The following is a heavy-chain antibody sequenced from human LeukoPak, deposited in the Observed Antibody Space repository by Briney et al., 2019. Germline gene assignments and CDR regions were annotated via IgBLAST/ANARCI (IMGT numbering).Heavy chain of an antibody. CDR2: ISAYNGNT. J-gene: IGHJ6*02. CDR3: ARDIVVAPAANHYYYGMDV. D-gene: IGHD2-2*01. V-gene: IGHV1-18*04. CDR1: GYTFSSYY. Sequence: ASVKVSCKASGYTFSSYYMHWVRQAPGQGLEWMGWISAYNGNTNYAQKLQGRVTMTTDTSTSTAYMELRSLRPDDTAVYYCARDIVVAPAANHYYYGMDVWGQGTTVTVSS.